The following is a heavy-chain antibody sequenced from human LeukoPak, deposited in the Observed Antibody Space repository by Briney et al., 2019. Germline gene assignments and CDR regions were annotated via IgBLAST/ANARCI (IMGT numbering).Heavy chain of an antibody. CDR3: ARGPNSNWSGLDF. Sequence: GGSLRLSCTASGFSFSGHWMHWVRQLPGKGLVWVSRISPTGSTTSYADSVKGRFTVSRDNAKNTLYLQVNNLRAEDTAVYYCARGPNSNWSGLDFWGQGTLLTVSS. J-gene: IGHJ4*02. CDR2: ISPTGSTT. CDR1: GFSFSGHW. D-gene: IGHD6-6*01. V-gene: IGHV3-74*01.